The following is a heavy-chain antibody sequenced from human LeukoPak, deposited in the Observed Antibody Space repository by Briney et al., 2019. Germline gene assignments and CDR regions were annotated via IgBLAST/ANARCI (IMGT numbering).Heavy chain of an antibody. D-gene: IGHD3/OR15-3a*01. J-gene: IGHJ4*02. CDR1: GYSINSGYY. CDR3: ARVFWTRSASSYYFDY. CDR2: IYQSGST. Sequence: SETLSLTCTVSGYSINSGYYWGWIRQPPGKGLEWIGNIYQSGSTYYDPSLKSRVTISVDTSKNQFSLKLSSVTAADTAVYYCARVFWTRSASSYYFDYWGQGTLVTVSS. V-gene: IGHV4-38-2*02.